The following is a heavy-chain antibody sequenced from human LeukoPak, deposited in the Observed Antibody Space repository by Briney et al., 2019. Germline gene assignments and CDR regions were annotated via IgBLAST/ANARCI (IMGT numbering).Heavy chain of an antibody. CDR2: IYHSGST. Sequence: SQTLSLTCAVSGGSISSGGYSWSWIRQPPGKGLEWIGYIYHSGSTYYNPSLKSRVTISVDTSKNQFSLKLTSVTAADTAVYYCARDLPGTSFFDYWGQGTLVTVSS. CDR1: GGSISSGGYS. D-gene: IGHD2-2*01. J-gene: IGHJ4*02. V-gene: IGHV4-30-2*01. CDR3: ARDLPGTSFFDY.